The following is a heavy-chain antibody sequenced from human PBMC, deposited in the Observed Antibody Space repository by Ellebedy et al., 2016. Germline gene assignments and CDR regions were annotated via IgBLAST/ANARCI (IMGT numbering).Heavy chain of an antibody. J-gene: IGHJ6*02. Sequence: ASVKVSCKASGGTFSSYAISWVRQAPGQGLEWMGGIIPIFGTANYAQKFQGRVTITADESTSTAYMELSSLRSEDTAVYYCARGGAARPKYYYYYGMDVWGQGTTVTVSS. CDR1: GGTFSSYA. CDR3: ARGGAARPKYYYYYGMDV. V-gene: IGHV1-69*13. CDR2: IIPIFGTA. D-gene: IGHD6-6*01.